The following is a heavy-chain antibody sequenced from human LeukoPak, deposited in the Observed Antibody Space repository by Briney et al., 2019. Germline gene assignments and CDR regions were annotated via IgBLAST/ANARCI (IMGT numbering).Heavy chain of an antibody. CDR1: GGSISPHY. V-gene: IGHV4-59*11. D-gene: IGHD4-17*01. J-gene: IGHJ6*02. Sequence: KPSETLSLICTVSGGSISPHYWSWIRQPPGKGLEWIGYIYHTGSTNYNPSLKGRVTMSVDTSKNLLSLNLTSVTAADTAVYYCARDPHYGYYYYGMDVWGQGTTVTVSS. CDR2: IYHTGST. CDR3: ARDPHYGYYYYGMDV.